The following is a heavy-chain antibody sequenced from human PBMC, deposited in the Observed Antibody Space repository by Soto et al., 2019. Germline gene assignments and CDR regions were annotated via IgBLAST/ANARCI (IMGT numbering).Heavy chain of an antibody. J-gene: IGHJ6*03. CDR1: GGSFSGYY. CDR2: INHSGST. D-gene: IGHD3-3*01. V-gene: IGHV4-34*01. Sequence: SETLSLTCAVYGGSFSGYYWSWIRQPPGKGLEWIGEINHSGSTNYNPSLKSRVTISVDTSKNQFSLKLSSVTAADTAVYYCARARFWSGYYTRENYYYYYMDVWGKGTTVTVSS. CDR3: ARARFWSGYYTRENYYYYYMDV.